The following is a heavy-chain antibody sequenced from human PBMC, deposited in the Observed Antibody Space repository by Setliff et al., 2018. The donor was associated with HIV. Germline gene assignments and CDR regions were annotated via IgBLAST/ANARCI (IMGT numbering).Heavy chain of an antibody. D-gene: IGHD5-18*01. CDR2: IRSKAYGGTT. Sequence: PGGSLRLSCEASGFSVTDTYMGWVRQAPGKGLEWVGFIRSKAYGGTTEYASSVKDRFTVSRDDSKSIAFLQINRLQTQHTAVYYCTRDEGYAFDFWSQGTIDT. CDR1: GFSVTDTY. CDR3: TRDEGYAFDF. V-gene: IGHV3-49*04. J-gene: IGHJ3*01.